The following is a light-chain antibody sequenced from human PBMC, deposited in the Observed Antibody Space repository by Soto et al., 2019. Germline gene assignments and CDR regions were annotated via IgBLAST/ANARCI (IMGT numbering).Light chain of an antibody. Sequence: QSVLTQSPSASASRGASVKLTCTLSRGHSSYAIAWHQQQPEKGPRYLMKLNSDGSHSKGDGIPDRFSGSSSGAERYLTISSLQSEDEADYYCQTWGTGIWVFGGGTKLTVL. CDR3: QTWGTGIWV. CDR2: LNSDGSH. J-gene: IGLJ3*02. V-gene: IGLV4-69*01. CDR1: RGHSSYA.